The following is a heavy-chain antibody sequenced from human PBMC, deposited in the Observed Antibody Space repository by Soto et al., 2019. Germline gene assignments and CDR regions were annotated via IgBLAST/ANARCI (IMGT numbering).Heavy chain of an antibody. Sequence: GGSLRLSCAASGFTFSSYAMHWVRQAPGKGLEWVAVISYDGSNKYYADSVKGRFTISRDNSKNTLYLQMNSLRAEDTAVYYCARVPKPPKGIAVAGKGDYFDYWGQGTLVTVSS. CDR1: GFTFSSYA. D-gene: IGHD6-19*01. J-gene: IGHJ4*02. V-gene: IGHV3-30-3*01. CDR2: ISYDGSNK. CDR3: ARVPKPPKGIAVAGKGDYFDY.